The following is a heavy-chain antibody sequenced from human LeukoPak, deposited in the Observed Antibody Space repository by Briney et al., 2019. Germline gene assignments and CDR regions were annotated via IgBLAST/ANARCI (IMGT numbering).Heavy chain of an antibody. D-gene: IGHD4-17*01. V-gene: IGHV3-53*01. CDR3: AREDFGDYGDHGLDY. CDR1: GFTVGSGY. CDR2: IFSGGST. Sequence: GGSLRLSCAASGFTVGSGYISWVRQAPGKGLEWVSVIFSGGSTYYADSVKGRFTISRDISKNTVHLQMNSLRVEDTALYYCAREDFGDYGDHGLDYWGQGTLVTVSS. J-gene: IGHJ4*02.